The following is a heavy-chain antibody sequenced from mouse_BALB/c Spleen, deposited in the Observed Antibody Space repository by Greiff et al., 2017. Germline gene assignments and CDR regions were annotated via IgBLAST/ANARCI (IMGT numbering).Heavy chain of an antibody. D-gene: IGHD2-3*01. Sequence: EVKLQQSGPELVKPGASVKMSCTASGYTFTSYVMHWVKQKPGQGLEWIGYINPYNDGTKYNEKFKGKATLTSDKSSSTAYMELSSLTSEDSAVYYCASLYDGYYPYAMDYWGQGTSVTVSS. CDR3: ASLYDGYYPYAMDY. CDR1: GYTFTSYV. J-gene: IGHJ4*01. CDR2: INPYNDGT. V-gene: IGHV1-14*01.